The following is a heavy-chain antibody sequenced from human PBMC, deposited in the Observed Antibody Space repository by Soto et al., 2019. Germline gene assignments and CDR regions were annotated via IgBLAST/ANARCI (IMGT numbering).Heavy chain of an antibody. J-gene: IGHJ4*02. D-gene: IGHD6-13*01. Sequence: EVQLVESGGGLVQPGGSLRLSCAASGFTFSSYSMNWVRQAPGQGLEWVSYISSSSSTIYYADSVKGRFTISRDNAKHSLCLQMNSLRDEDTAVYYCASDRAAGSYFDYWGQGTLVTVSS. CDR3: ASDRAAGSYFDY. CDR2: ISSSSSTI. CDR1: GFTFSSYS. V-gene: IGHV3-48*02.